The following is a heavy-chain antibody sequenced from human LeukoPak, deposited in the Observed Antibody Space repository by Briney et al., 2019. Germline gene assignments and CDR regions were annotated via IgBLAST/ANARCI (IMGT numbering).Heavy chain of an antibody. Sequence: PSETLCLSCNVSVGSLSSSSSYWGWIRQPPGKGLEWLGIIYYSGTTYYHPSLKAQSTFSVTTPKNQFSLRLSSVTAADTAVYYCARPYGGDDCYYGYWFDPWGQGTLVTVSS. CDR3: ARPYGGDDCYYGYWFDP. CDR1: VGSLSSSSSY. CDR2: IYYSGTT. V-gene: IGHV4-39*07. J-gene: IGHJ5*02. D-gene: IGHD2-21*02.